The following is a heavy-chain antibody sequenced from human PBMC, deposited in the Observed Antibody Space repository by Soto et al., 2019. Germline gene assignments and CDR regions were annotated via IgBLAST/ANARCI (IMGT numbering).Heavy chain of an antibody. CDR3: ARGRGYSGEYYFDY. CDR2: IYSGGST. D-gene: IGHD5-12*01. V-gene: IGHV3-53*02. Sequence: EVQLVETGGGLIQPGGSLRLSCAASGFTVSSNYMSWVRQAPGKGLEWVSVIYSGGSTYYADSVKGRFTISRDNSKNTLYLQMNSLRAEDTAVYYCARGRGYSGEYYFDYWGQGTLVTVSS. J-gene: IGHJ4*02. CDR1: GFTVSSNY.